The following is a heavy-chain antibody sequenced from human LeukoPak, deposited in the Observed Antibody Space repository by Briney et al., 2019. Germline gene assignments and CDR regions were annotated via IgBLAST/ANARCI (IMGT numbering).Heavy chain of an antibody. Sequence: ASVKVSCXASGYTFTSYGISWVRQAPGQGLEWMGWISAYNGNTNYAQKLQGRVTMTTDTSTSTDYMELRSLRSDDTAVYYCAAILHSSGYSYWGQRTLVTVSS. CDR2: ISAYNGNT. D-gene: IGHD3-22*01. V-gene: IGHV1-18*01. CDR1: GYTFTSYG. CDR3: AAILHSSGYSY. J-gene: IGHJ4*02.